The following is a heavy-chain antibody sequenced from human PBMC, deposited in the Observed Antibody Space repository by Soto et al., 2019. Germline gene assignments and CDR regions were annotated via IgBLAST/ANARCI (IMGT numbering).Heavy chain of an antibody. Sequence: PSETLSLTCTVSGGSISSYYWSWIRQPPGKGLEWIGYIYYSGSTNYNPSLKSRVTISVDTSKNQFSLKLSSVTAADTAVYYCARRSARFQDSSGYYYSNCFDPWGQGTLVTVAS. V-gene: IGHV4-59*01. CDR2: IYYSGST. CDR1: GGSISSYY. J-gene: IGHJ5*02. CDR3: ARRSARFQDSSGYYYSNCFDP. D-gene: IGHD3-22*01.